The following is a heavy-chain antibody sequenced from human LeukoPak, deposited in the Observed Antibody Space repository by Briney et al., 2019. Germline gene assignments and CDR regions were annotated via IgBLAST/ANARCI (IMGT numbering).Heavy chain of an antibody. D-gene: IGHD3-10*01. Sequence: ASVKVSCKASGYTFTSYDINGVRQATGQGLEGMGWMKPNSGTTGYAQKFQGRVTMTRNTSLSTAYMELSSLRSEDTAVYYCARWFGELLTQDGSDYWGQGTLVTVSS. CDR2: MKPNSGTT. V-gene: IGHV1-8*01. J-gene: IGHJ4*02. CDR3: ARWFGELLTQDGSDY. CDR1: GYTFTSYD.